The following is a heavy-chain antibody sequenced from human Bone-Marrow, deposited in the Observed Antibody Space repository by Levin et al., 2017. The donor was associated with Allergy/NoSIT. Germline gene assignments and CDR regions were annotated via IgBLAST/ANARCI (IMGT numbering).Heavy chain of an antibody. Sequence: GGSLRLSCAASGFSFSNYNMNWVRQAPGKGLEWVSSISSSTTFKYYADSVKGRFTISRDNAKKSLYLQMNSLRADDTAVYYCASLRCDDCPHQYYGMDVWGQGTTVTVSS. CDR1: GFSFSNYN. CDR3: ASLRCDDCPHQYYGMDV. CDR2: ISSSTTFK. J-gene: IGHJ6*02. D-gene: IGHD2-21*02. V-gene: IGHV3-21*01.